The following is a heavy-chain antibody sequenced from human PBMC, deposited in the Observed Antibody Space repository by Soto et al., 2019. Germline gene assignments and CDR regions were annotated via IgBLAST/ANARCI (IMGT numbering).Heavy chain of an antibody. V-gene: IGHV4-4*02. D-gene: IGHD6-13*01. Sequence: SEILSLTCAVSGGSISSSNWWSWVRQPPGRGLEWIGEIYHGGSTEYNPSLKSRVTISVDKSKNQFSLKLTAVTAADTAMYFCARAPIAVADNAGFDGWGQGTLVTVSS. CDR2: IYHGGST. J-gene: IGHJ4*02. CDR1: GGSISSSNW. CDR3: ARAPIAVADNAGFDG.